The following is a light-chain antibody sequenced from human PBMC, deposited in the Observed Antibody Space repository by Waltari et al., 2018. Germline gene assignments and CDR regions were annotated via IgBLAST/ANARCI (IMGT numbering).Light chain of an antibody. V-gene: IGKV1-5*03. CDR1: QSISSY. J-gene: IGKJ1*01. CDR2: KAS. CDR3: QQYNSYST. Sequence: DIQMTQSPSTLPASVVTSVTITCRASQSISSYLAWYQQKPGKAPKLLISKASTLGSGVPARFSGSGSGTEFTLTISSLQPDDFATYYCQQYNSYSTFGQGTKVEIK.